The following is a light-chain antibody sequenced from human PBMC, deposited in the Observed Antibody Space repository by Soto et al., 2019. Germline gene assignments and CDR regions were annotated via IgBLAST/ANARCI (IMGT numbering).Light chain of an antibody. Sequence: IPLTQSPSSLSASVGDRVTITCRASQGITSYLAWYQQRPGKAPRLLIYSASTLQSGVPSRFSGSGYGTDFSLTISNLQPEDFATYYCQQLYSHPLTFCGGTKVEIK. CDR1: QGITSY. CDR3: QQLYSHPLT. V-gene: IGKV1-9*01. J-gene: IGKJ4*01. CDR2: SAS.